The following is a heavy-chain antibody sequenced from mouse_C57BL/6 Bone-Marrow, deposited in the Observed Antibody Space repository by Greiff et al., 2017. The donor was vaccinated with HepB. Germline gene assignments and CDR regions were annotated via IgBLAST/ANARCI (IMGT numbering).Heavy chain of an antibody. CDR2: INPNNGGT. J-gene: IGHJ2*01. CDR3: ARWVYYYGSSYFDY. V-gene: IGHV1-18*01. D-gene: IGHD1-1*01. Sequence: EVQLQQSGPELVKPGASVKIPCKASGYTFTDYNMDWVKQSHGKSLEWIGDINPNNGGTIYNQKFKGKATLTVDKSSSTAYMELRSLTSEDTAVYYCARWVYYYGSSYFDYWGQGTTLTVSS. CDR1: GYTFTDYN.